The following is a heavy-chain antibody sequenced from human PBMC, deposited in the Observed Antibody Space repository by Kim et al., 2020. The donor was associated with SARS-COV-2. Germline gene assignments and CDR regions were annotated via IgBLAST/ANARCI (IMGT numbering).Heavy chain of an antibody. CDR3: AKGRRGSCFSSVDC. D-gene: IGHD2-15*01. J-gene: IGHJ4*02. Sequence: GGSLRLSCAVSGFSFSNYAMNWVRQAPGKGPEWVSVISGNGDTTYYTDSVKGRFTISRDNYKNTLDLQMNSLRVDDTAVYYCAKGRRGSCFSSVDCWGQGTLVTVSS. CDR1: GFSFSNYA. CDR2: ISGNGDTT. V-gene: IGHV3-23*01.